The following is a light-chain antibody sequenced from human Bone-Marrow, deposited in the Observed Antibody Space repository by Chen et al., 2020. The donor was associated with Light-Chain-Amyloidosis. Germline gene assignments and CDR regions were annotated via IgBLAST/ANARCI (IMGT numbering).Light chain of an antibody. CDR2: WAS. CDR3: KHFYRTRHT. J-gene: IGKJ4*01. CDR1: QCVLYSSYNHND. V-gene: IGKV4-1*01. Sequence: DIVMTQSPDSLAVSLGERATINCKSIQCVLYSSYNHNDVAWYEQTPGQPPKLLIYWASTRQYRGPDLFIGSGSGTDFNLTFSRLQAEDVAVYYCKHFYRTRHTYGAGTKVE.